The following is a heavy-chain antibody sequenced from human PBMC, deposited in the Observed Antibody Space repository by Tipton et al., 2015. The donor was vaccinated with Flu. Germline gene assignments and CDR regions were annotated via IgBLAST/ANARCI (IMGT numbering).Heavy chain of an antibody. D-gene: IGHD2/OR15-2a*01. CDR2: INEDGSTT. Sequence: SLRLSCAASGFTFSRYGMSWVRQAPGKGLEWVANINEDGSTTYYLGSVRGRFTISRDNARNSVFLQMNSLRVEDTALYYCAIFKNPGHWGQGTLVTVSS. V-gene: IGHV3-7*01. CDR3: AIFKNPGH. J-gene: IGHJ4*02. CDR1: GFTFSRYG.